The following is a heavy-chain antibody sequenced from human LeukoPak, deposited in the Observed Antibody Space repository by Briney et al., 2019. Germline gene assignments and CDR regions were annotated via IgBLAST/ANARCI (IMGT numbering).Heavy chain of an antibody. J-gene: IGHJ4*02. V-gene: IGHV4-34*01. D-gene: IGHD1-26*01. CDR3: ASSVGSTDY. CDR2: INHRGST. Sequence: PSETLSLSCAVYGESLSKYYWTWIRQSPGKGLEWIGEINHRGSTNLNPSLKSRVTLSVDTSKHQFSLKLTSVTAADAAVYYCASSVGSTDYWGQGTLVTVSS. CDR1: GESLSKYY.